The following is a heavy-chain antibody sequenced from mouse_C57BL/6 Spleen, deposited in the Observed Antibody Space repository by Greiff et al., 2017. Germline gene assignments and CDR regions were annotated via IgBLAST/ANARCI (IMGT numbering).Heavy chain of an antibody. J-gene: IGHJ4*01. V-gene: IGHV5-4*01. CDR2: ISDGGSYT. CDR1: GFTFSSYA. CDR3: ARGENYGSSYGAMDY. Sequence: EVQGVESGGGLVKPGGSLKLSCAASGFTFSSYAMSWVRQTPEKRLEWVATISDGGSYTYYPDNVKGRFTISRDNAKHKLYLQMRHLKSDDTAMYYCARGENYGSSYGAMDYWGQGTSVTVSS. D-gene: IGHD1-1*01.